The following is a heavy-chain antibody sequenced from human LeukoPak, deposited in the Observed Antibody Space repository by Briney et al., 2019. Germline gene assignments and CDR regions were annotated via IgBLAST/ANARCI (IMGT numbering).Heavy chain of an antibody. CDR2: IYPGDSET. CDR1: GYSFTSYW. D-gene: IGHD2-15*01. V-gene: IGHV5-51*01. Sequence: GESLKIPCKGSGYSFTSYWIGWVRQMPGKGLEWMGIIYPGDSETRNSTSFQGQVTISADKSINTAYLQWSSLKASDTAMYYCARKMGCSGGSCHYFDYWGQGTLVTVSS. J-gene: IGHJ4*02. CDR3: ARKMGCSGGSCHYFDY.